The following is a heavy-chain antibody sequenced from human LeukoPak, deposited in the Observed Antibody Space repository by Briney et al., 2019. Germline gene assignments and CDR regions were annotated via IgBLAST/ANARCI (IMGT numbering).Heavy chain of an antibody. Sequence: SETLSLTCAVYGGSFSGYYWSWIRQPPGKGLEWIGEINHSGSTNYNPSLKSRVTISVDTSKNQFSLKPSSVTAADTAVYYCAGCPKQQLVSGWFDPWGQGTLVTVSS. V-gene: IGHV4-34*01. J-gene: IGHJ5*02. CDR2: INHSGST. D-gene: IGHD6-13*01. CDR1: GGSFSGYY. CDR3: AGCPKQQLVSGWFDP.